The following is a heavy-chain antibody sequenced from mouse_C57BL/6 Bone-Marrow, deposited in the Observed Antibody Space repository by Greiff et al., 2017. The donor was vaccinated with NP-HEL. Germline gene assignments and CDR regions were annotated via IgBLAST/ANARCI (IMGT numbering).Heavy chain of an antibody. Sequence: EVKVVESGGGLVKPGGSLKLSCAASGFTFSSYTMSWVRQTPEKRLEWVATISGGGGNTYYPDSVKGRFTISRDNAKNTLYLQMSSLRSEDTALYYCARHPATRYYYAMDYWGQGTSVTVSS. V-gene: IGHV5-9*01. J-gene: IGHJ4*01. D-gene: IGHD1-1*01. CDR3: ARHPATRYYYAMDY. CDR2: ISGGGGNT. CDR1: GFTFSSYT.